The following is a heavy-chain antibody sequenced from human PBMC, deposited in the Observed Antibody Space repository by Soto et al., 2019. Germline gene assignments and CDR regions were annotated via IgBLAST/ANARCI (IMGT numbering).Heavy chain of an antibody. V-gene: IGHV3-23*01. Sequence: AAGSLRPSCPASGFTVSSYAMSWVRQAPGKCREWVSRISDRGESVFFADSVKGRFTISRDNSNNTLYLQMNSLRADDTAVYYCAADIGPGGLVRDISFALWGQGTMVTVSS. CDR2: ISDRGESV. J-gene: IGHJ3*01. D-gene: IGHD2-15*01. CDR3: AADIGPGGLVRDISFAL. CDR1: GFTVSSYA.